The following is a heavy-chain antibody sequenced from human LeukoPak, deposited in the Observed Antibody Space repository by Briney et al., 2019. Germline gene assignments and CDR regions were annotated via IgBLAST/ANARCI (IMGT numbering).Heavy chain of an antibody. CDR1: GGSISSSSYY. CDR3: ARGLVAAMSPFDY. V-gene: IGHV4-39*07. D-gene: IGHD2-15*01. CDR2: INHSGST. J-gene: IGHJ4*02. Sequence: SETLSLTCTVSGGSISSSSYYWSWIRQPPGKGLEWIGEINHSGSTNYNPSLKSRVTISVDTSKNQFSLKLSSVTAADTAVYYCARGLVAAMSPFDYWGQGTLVTVSS.